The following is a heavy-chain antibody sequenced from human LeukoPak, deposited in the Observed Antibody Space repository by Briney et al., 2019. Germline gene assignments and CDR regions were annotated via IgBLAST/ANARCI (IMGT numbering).Heavy chain of an antibody. V-gene: IGHV1-2*02. J-gene: IGHJ4*02. CDR2: INPNSGGT. CDR3: ARDLYTYYYDSSGGY. D-gene: IGHD3-22*01. CDR1: GDTFTGYY. Sequence: ASVKVSCKASGDTFTGYYMHGVRQAPGEGIEWMAWINPNSGGTNYAQKFQGRVTMTRDTSISTAYMELSRLRSDDTAVYYCARDLYTYYYDSSGGYWGQGTLVTVSS.